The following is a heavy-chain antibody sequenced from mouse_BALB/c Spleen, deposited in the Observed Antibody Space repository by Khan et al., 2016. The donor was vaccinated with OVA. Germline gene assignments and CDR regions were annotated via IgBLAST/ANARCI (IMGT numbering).Heavy chain of an antibody. Sequence: EVELVESGGGLVKPGGSLKLSCAASGFTFSSIALAWVSQTPEQRLEWVASISSVATHTNYPDSVKGRLTISRDNAKNTPYLQMNSLRSEDTTMYYRSNGNYGSFAHWGQGTRCTVSA. V-gene: IGHV5-9-3*01. CDR3: SNGNYGSFAH. CDR1: GFTFSSIA. J-gene: IGHJ3*01. D-gene: IGHD2-1*01. CDR2: ISSVATHT.